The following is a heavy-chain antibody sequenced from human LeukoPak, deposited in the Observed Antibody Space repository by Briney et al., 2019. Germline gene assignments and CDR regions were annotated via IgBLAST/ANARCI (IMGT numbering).Heavy chain of an antibody. CDR2: IIPIFGTA. J-gene: IGHJ3*02. V-gene: IGHV1-69*05. CDR1: GGTFSSYA. Sequence: SVKVSCKASGGTFSSYAISWVRQAPGQGREWMGRIIPIFGTANYAQKFQGRVTITTDESTSTAYMELSSLRSEDTAVYYCARDRDYGGNSGAFDIWGQGTMVTVSS. D-gene: IGHD4-23*01. CDR3: ARDRDYGGNSGAFDI.